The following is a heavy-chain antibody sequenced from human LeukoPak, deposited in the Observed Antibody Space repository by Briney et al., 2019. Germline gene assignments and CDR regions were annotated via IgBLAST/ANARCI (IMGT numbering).Heavy chain of an antibody. D-gene: IGHD5-12*01. Sequence: VASVKVSCKASGYTFTGYYMHWVRQAPGQGLEWMGIINPSGGSTSYAQKFQGRVTMTRDMSTSTVYMELSSLRSEDTAVYYCARGNSGYDVDDYWGQGTLVTVSS. CDR1: GYTFTGYY. J-gene: IGHJ4*02. CDR2: INPSGGST. V-gene: IGHV1-46*01. CDR3: ARGNSGYDVDDY.